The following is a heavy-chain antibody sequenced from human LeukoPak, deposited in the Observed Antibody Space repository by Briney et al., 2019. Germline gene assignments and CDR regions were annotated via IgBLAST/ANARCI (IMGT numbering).Heavy chain of an antibody. Sequence: PGGSLRLSCAASGFTFSSYGMHWVRQAPGKGLEWVAVILSDGSKEFYTDSVKGRFTISRDNSKNTVYLQMNSLRAEDTAVYYCARPQTYYYGSESYYDYWGQGTLVTVSS. V-gene: IGHV3-33*01. D-gene: IGHD3-10*01. J-gene: IGHJ4*02. CDR3: ARPQTYYYGSESYYDY. CDR2: ILSDGSKE. CDR1: GFTFSSYG.